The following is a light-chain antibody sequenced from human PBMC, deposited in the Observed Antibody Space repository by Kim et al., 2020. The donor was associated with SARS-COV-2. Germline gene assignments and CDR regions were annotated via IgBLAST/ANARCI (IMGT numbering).Light chain of an antibody. V-gene: IGKV3-20*01. CDR1: QSVSSNF. CDR3: QQYATSPET. J-gene: IGKJ1*01. Sequence: ENVLTQSPGTLSLSPGERATLSCRASQSVSSNFLAWYQQKAGQAPRLVIYSASSRASGIADRFSGSGSGTDFTLTISTLEPEDFAVYYCQQYATSPETFGQGTKVDIK. CDR2: SAS.